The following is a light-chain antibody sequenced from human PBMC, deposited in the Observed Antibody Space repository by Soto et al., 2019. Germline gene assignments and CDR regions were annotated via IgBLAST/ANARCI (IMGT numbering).Light chain of an antibody. Sequence: QSVLTQPPSVTAAPGQKVTISCSRTSSNIGSKYVSWYQQVPGTAPQLLIFENYKRPSGIPDRFSGSKSGTSATLAITGLQTGDEADYYCAAWDLSLSAVVFGGGTKVTVL. J-gene: IGLJ3*02. CDR2: ENY. CDR1: SSNIGSKY. V-gene: IGLV1-51*02. CDR3: AAWDLSLSAVV.